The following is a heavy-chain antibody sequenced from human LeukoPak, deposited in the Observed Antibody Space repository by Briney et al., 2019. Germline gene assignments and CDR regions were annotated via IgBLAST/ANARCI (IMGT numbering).Heavy chain of an antibody. D-gene: IGHD3-22*01. Sequence: ASVKVSCTASGGTFISYAISWVRQAPGQGLEWMGGIIPIFGTANYAQKFQGRVTITTDESTSTAYMELSSLRSEDTAVYYCASEAYYYGSSGYYGDYWGQGTLVTVSS. CDR2: IIPIFGTA. V-gene: IGHV1-69*05. CDR3: ASEAYYYGSSGYYGDY. CDR1: GGTFISYA. J-gene: IGHJ4*02.